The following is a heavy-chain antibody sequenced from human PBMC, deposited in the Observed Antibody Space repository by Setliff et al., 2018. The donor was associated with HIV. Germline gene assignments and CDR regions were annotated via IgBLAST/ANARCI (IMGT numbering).Heavy chain of an antibody. CDR1: GGSIDSGNYD. V-gene: IGHV4-61*02. Sequence: KASETLSLTCTVSGGSIDSGNYDWHWVRQPGGKGLEWIGRIYTRGSTKYSPTFESRVTMSLDTSKNQFSLNLRSVTAADTALYYCVRSGCNGNICYDSRGWLDSWGQGTQVTVSS. J-gene: IGHJ5*01. CDR3: VRSGCNGNICYDSRGWLDS. D-gene: IGHD5-12*01. CDR2: IYTRGST.